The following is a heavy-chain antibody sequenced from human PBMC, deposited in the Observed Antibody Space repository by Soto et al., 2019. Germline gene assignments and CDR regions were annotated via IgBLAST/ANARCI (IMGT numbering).Heavy chain of an antibody. CDR2: ISYDGTDK. J-gene: IGHJ6*02. CDR1: GFTFSSYG. V-gene: IGHV3-30*18. CDR3: VKERYAQLWLEDYGMDV. D-gene: IGHD5-18*01. Sequence: PGGSLRLSCAASGFTFSSYGIHWVRQAPGKGLEWVALISYDGTDKYYADSVKGRFTISRDNSKNTLYLQMSSLGPEDTADYYCVKERYAQLWLEDYGMDVWGQGTTVTVSS.